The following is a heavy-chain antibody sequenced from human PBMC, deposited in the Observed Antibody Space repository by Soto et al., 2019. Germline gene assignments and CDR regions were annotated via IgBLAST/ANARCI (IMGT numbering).Heavy chain of an antibody. Sequence: QVQLVQSGAEVKKPGSSVKVSCKASGGTFSSYAISWVRQAPGQGLEWMGGIIPMFGTADYAQKFQGRVTITADESTSTAYMELSSLRSEDTAVYYCASKQHDALGGNYYYAMDVWGQGTTVTVSS. CDR1: GGTFSSYA. J-gene: IGHJ6*02. CDR3: ASKQHDALGGNYYYAMDV. V-gene: IGHV1-69*12. CDR2: IIPMFGTA. D-gene: IGHD6-13*01.